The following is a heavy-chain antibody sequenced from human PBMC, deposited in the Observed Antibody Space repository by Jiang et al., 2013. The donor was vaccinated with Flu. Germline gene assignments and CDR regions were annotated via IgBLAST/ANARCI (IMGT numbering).Heavy chain of an antibody. CDR3: ANSYSYAYGDY. CDR1: GFTFDDYA. Sequence: LVQPGRSLRLSCAASGFTFDDYAMHWVRQAPGKGLEWVANIKPDGSEGYYVDSVKGRFTISRDNAKNSLYLQMNSLRAEDTAVYYCANSYSYAYGDYWGQGTLVTVSS. D-gene: IGHD5-18*01. CDR2: IKPDGSEG. J-gene: IGHJ4*02. V-gene: IGHV3-7*01.